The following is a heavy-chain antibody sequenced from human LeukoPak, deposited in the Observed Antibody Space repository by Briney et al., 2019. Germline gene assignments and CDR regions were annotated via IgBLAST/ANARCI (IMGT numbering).Heavy chain of an antibody. V-gene: IGHV3-53*01. CDR2: IYSGGST. J-gene: IGHJ4*02. CDR1: GFTFSSNY. Sequence: PGRSLRLSCVVSGFTFSSNYMSWVRQAPGKGLEWVSVIYSGGSTYYADSVRGRFTISRDNSKNTLYLQMNSLRAEDTAVYYCARGVDNWNYFDYWGQGTLVTVSS. CDR3: ARGVDNWNYFDY. D-gene: IGHD1-20*01.